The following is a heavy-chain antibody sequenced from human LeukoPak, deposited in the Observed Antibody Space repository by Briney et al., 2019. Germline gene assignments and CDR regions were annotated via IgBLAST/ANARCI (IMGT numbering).Heavy chain of an antibody. Sequence: ASVKVSCTASGYRFTSYGISWVRQAPGQGLEGMEWISAYNGNTNYAQKLQGRVTMTTDTFTSTAYMELRSLRSDDTAVYYCARGGDGDILTGLVFDYWGQGTLVTVSS. V-gene: IGHV1-18*01. D-gene: IGHD3-9*01. J-gene: IGHJ4*02. CDR3: ARGGDGDILTGLVFDY. CDR2: ISAYNGNT. CDR1: GYRFTSYG.